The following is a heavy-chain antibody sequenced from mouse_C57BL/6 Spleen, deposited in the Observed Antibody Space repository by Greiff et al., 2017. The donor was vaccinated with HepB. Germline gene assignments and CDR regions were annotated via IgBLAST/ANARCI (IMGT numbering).Heavy chain of an antibody. CDR1: GFNIKDYY. CDR3: ARADYGSSPDY. CDR2: IDPEDGET. V-gene: IGHV14-2*01. J-gene: IGHJ2*01. Sequence: EVQLQQSGAELVKPGASVKLSCTASGFNIKDYYMHWVKQRTEQGLEWIGRIDPEDGETKYAPKFQGKATITADTSSNTASLQLSSLTSADTAVYYCARADYGSSPDYWGQGTTLTVSS. D-gene: IGHD1-1*01.